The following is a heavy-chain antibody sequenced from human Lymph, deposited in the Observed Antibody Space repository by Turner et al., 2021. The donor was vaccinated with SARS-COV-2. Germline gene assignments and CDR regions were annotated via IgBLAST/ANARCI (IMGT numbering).Heavy chain of an antibody. V-gene: IGHV3-23*01. CDR1: GFTFSRYA. CDR2: ISGSGGDT. D-gene: IGHD3-22*01. CDR3: AKGVRGAMIVVVIPYFDY. J-gene: IGHJ4*02. Sequence: EVQLLESGVGLVQPGGSLRLSCAASGFTFSRYAMSWVRQAPGKGLEWVSAISGSGGDTYYADSVKGRFTISRDNSKNTLYLQMNSLRAEDTAVYYCAKGVRGAMIVVVIPYFDYGGQGTLVTVSS.